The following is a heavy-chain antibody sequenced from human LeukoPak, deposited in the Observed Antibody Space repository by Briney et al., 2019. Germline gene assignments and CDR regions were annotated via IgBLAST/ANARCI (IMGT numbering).Heavy chain of an antibody. J-gene: IGHJ4*02. CDR1: GGSISNYY. CDR3: ARADGSGWYNDY. D-gene: IGHD6-19*01. V-gene: IGHV4-59*01. CDR2: IYYSGST. Sequence: SETLSLTCTVSGGSISNYYWSWIRQPPGKGLEWIGYIYYSGSTNYNPSLMSRVTISVDTSKNQFSLKLTSVTAADTAVYYCARADGSGWYNDYWGQGTLVTVSS.